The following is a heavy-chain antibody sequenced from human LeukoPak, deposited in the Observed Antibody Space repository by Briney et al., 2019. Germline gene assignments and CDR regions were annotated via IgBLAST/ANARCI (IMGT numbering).Heavy chain of an antibody. D-gene: IGHD3-16*01. CDR1: GYTFTSYY. V-gene: IGHV1-46*01. CDR2: INPSGGST. CDR3: ARLKYYYYGMDV. J-gene: IGHJ6*02. Sequence: GASVKVSCKASGYTFTSYYMHWVRQAPGQGLEWMGIINPSGGSTNYAQKFQGRVTITADESTSTAYMELSSLRSEDTAVYYCARLKYYYYGMDVWGQGTTVTVSS.